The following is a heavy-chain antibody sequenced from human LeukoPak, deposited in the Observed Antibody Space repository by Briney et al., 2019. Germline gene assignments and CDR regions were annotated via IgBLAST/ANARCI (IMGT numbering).Heavy chain of an antibody. V-gene: IGHV1-69*01. CDR1: GGTFSSYA. Sequence: SVKVSCKASGGTFSSYAISWVRQAPGQWLELMGGIIPIFGTANYAQKFQGRVTITADESTSTAYMELSSLRSEDTAVYYCARAYGPIAPPDYWGQGTLVTVSS. J-gene: IGHJ4*02. D-gene: IGHD3-10*01. CDR2: IIPIFGTA. CDR3: ARAYGPIAPPDY.